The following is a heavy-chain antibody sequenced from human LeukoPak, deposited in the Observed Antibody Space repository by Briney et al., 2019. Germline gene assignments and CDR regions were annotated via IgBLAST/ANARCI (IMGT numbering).Heavy chain of an antibody. CDR2: ISGSGGST. CDR1: GLTFSSYA. CDR3: AKGRKGQYAYFDY. J-gene: IGHJ4*02. Sequence: PGASLRLSRAASGLTFSSYAMSWVRQAPGKGLEWVSAISGSGGSTYYADSVKGRFTISRDNSKNTLYLQMNSLRAEDTAVYYCAKGRKGQYAYFDYWGQGTLVTVSS. V-gene: IGHV3-23*01.